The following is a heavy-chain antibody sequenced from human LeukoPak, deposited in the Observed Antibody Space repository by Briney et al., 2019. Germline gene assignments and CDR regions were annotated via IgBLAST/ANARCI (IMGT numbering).Heavy chain of an antibody. J-gene: IGHJ4*02. CDR3: AKFTRRDSSHFDY. CDR2: ISGSGGST. CDR1: GSTFSSYA. D-gene: IGHD6-13*01. V-gene: IGHV3-23*01. Sequence: GGSLRLSCAASGSTFSSYAMSWVRQAPGKGLEWVSAISGSGGSTYYADSVKGRFTISRDNSKNTLYLQMNSLRAEDTAVYYCAKFTRRDSSHFDYWGQGTLVTVSS.